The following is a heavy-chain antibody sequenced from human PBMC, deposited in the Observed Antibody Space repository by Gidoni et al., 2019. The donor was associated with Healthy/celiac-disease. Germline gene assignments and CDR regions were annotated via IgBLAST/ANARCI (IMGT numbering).Heavy chain of an antibody. CDR3: TTDLVPWGYYYGMDV. J-gene: IGHJ6*02. Sequence: EVQLVESGGGLVKPGGSLRLSWSASGFTFINAWMGWVRQAPGKGLEWVGRIKSKTDGGTTDYAAPVKGRFTISRDDSKNTLYLQMNSLKTEDTAVYYCTTDLVPWGYYYGMDVWGQGTTVTVSS. D-gene: IGHD6-6*01. CDR2: IKSKTDGGTT. CDR1: GFTFINAW. V-gene: IGHV3-15*01.